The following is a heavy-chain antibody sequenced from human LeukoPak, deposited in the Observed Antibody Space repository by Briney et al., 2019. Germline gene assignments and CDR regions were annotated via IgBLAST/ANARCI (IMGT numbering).Heavy chain of an antibody. CDR2: IYYSGST. Sequence: SETLSLTCTVSGGSISSSSYYWGWIRQPPGKGLEWIGSIYYSGSTYFNPSLKSRVTISVDTSKNQFSLKLSSVTAADTAVYYCARGGRWTKVCYFDYWGQGTLVTVSS. D-gene: IGHD4-23*01. J-gene: IGHJ4*02. CDR3: ARGGRWTKVCYFDY. V-gene: IGHV4-39*01. CDR1: GGSISSSSYY.